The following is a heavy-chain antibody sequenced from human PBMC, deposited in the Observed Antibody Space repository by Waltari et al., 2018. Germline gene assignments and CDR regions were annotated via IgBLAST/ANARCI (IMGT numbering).Heavy chain of an antibody. V-gene: IGHV3-74*01. Sequence: EVQLVESGGGLVQPGGSLRLSCAASGFTFSSYWMHWVRQAPGKGLVGVSRINTDGSSTSYADSVKGRFTISRDNAKNTLYLQMNSLRAEDTAVYYCARDPSLFLEWSYYFDYWGQGTLVTVSS. J-gene: IGHJ4*02. CDR2: INTDGSST. D-gene: IGHD3-3*01. CDR3: ARDPSLFLEWSYYFDY. CDR1: GFTFSSYW.